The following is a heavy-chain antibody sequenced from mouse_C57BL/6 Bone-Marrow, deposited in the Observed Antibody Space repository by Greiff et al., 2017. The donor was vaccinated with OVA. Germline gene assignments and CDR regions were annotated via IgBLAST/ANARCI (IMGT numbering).Heavy chain of an antibody. CDR2: IYPGSGST. V-gene: IGHV1-55*01. CDR3: ARFWGGDGYLFDY. D-gene: IGHD2-3*01. J-gene: IGHJ2*01. Sequence: QVQLQQPGAELVKPGASVKMSCKASGYTFTSYWITWVKQRPGQGLEWIGDIYPGSGSTNYNEKFKSKATLTVDTSSSTAYMQLSSLTSEDSAVYYCARFWGGDGYLFDYWGQGTTLTVSS. CDR1: GYTFTSYW.